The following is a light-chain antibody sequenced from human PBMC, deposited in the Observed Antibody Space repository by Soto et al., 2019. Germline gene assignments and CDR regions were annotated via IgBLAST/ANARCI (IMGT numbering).Light chain of an antibody. J-gene: IGLJ2*01. Sequence: QSVLTQPPSVSGAPGQRVTISCTGSSSNIGAGYDVHWYQQLPGTAPKLLIYGNTNRPSGVPDRFSGSKSGTSASLAITGLQAEDEADYYCHSYDSNLSVLLGGGTKLTVL. CDR2: GNT. CDR1: SSNIGAGYD. CDR3: HSYDSNLSVL. V-gene: IGLV1-40*01.